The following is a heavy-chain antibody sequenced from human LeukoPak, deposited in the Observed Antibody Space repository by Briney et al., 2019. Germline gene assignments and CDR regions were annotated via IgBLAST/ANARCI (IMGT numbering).Heavy chain of an antibody. J-gene: IGHJ4*02. CDR1: GGSISSYY. D-gene: IGHD6-13*01. Sequence: PSETLSLTCTVSGGSISSYYWSWIRQPAGKGLEWIGRIYTSGSTNYNPSFKSRVTMSVDTSKNQFSLKLSSVTAADTAVYYCARGGSSWYESVSYFDYWGQGTLVTVSS. CDR3: ARGGSSWYESVSYFDY. V-gene: IGHV4-4*07. CDR2: IYTSGST.